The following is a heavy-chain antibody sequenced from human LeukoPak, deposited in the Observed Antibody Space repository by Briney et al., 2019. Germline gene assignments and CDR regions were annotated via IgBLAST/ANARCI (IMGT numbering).Heavy chain of an antibody. CDR3: ARAGNGGYDFWSGYHYYMDV. J-gene: IGHJ6*03. CDR1: GFTFSTYS. Sequence: GGSLRLSCAASGFTFSTYSMNWVRQAPGKGLEWVSSISRSSSYIYYADSVKGRFTISRDDAKNSLYLQMNSLRAEDTAVYYCARAGNGGYDFWSGYHYYMDVWGKGTTVTVSS. D-gene: IGHD3-3*01. CDR2: ISRSSSYI. V-gene: IGHV3-21*01.